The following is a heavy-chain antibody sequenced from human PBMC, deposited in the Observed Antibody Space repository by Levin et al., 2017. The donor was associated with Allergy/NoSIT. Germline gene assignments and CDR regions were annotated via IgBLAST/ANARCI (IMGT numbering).Heavy chain of an antibody. J-gene: IGHJ4*02. CDR2: INPNSGGT. CDR1: GYTFTGYY. Sequence: GESLKISCKASGYTFTGYYMHWVRQAPGQGLEWMGWINPNSGGTNYAQKFQGRVTMTRDTSISPAYMELSRLRSDDTAVYYCAGDGGTAYSSGWYGFSFGYWGQGTLVTVSS. D-gene: IGHD6-19*01. CDR3: AGDGGTAYSSGWYGFSFGY. V-gene: IGHV1-2*02.